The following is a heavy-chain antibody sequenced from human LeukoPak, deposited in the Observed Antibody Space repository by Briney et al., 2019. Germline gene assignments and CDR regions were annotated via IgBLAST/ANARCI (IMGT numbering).Heavy chain of an antibody. J-gene: IGHJ4*02. CDR3: ARGGRRITTVRGVMGCDY. CDR2: INPNSGGT. CDR1: GYTFTGYY. V-gene: IGHV1-2*02. D-gene: IGHD3-10*01. Sequence: ASVKVSCKASGYTFTGYYMHWVRQAPGQGLEWMGWINPNSGGTNYAQKFQGRVTMTRDTSISTAYMELSRLRSDDTAVYYCARGGRRITTVRGVMGCDYWGQGTLVTVSS.